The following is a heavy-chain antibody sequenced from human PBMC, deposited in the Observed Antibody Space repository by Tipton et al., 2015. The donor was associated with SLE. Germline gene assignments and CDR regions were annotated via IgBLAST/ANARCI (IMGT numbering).Heavy chain of an antibody. D-gene: IGHD6-19*01. V-gene: IGHV4-4*07. CDR2: IYTSGST. Sequence: TLSLTCTVSGGSISSYYWSWIRQPAGKGLEWIGRIYTSGSTNYNPSLKSRVTMSVDTSKNQFSLKLSSVTAADTAVYYCARVGGYSSGWSIAEYFQHWGQGTLVTVSS. CDR3: ARVGGYSSGWSIAEYFQH. J-gene: IGHJ1*01. CDR1: GGSISSYY.